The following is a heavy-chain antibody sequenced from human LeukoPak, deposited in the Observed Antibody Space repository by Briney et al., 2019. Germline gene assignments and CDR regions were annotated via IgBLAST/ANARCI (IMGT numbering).Heavy chain of an antibody. Sequence: SETLSLTCTVSGGSISSGSYYWSWIRQPAGKGLEWIGRIYTSGSTDYNSSLKSRVTISVDTSKNQFSLKLSSVTAADTAVYYCARGTWPLYYFDYWGQGTLVTVSS. D-gene: IGHD2-2*01. CDR2: IYTSGST. CDR1: GGSISSGSYY. V-gene: IGHV4-61*02. J-gene: IGHJ4*02. CDR3: ARGTWPLYYFDY.